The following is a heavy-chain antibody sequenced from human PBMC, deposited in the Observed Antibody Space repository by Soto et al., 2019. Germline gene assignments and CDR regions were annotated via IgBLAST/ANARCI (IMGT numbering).Heavy chain of an antibody. V-gene: IGHV4-59*01. CDR2: IYYSGST. CDR3: ARGFQTTALFDY. CDR1: GGSISSYY. J-gene: IGHJ4*02. D-gene: IGHD4-4*01. Sequence: QVQLQESGPGLVKPSETLSLTCTVSGGSISSYYWSWIRQPPGKGLEWIGYIYYSGSTNYNPSLKSRVTISVDTSKNQVSLKLSSVTAADTAVYYCARGFQTTALFDYWGQGTLVTVSS.